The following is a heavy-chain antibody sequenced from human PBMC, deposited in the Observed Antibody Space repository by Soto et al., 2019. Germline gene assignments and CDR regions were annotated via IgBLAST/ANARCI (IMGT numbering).Heavy chain of an antibody. CDR1: GFTFSSYA. CDR3: AKFGLIVGAPGYFDY. Sequence: LGGSLRLSCAASGFTFSSYAMCWVRQAPGKGLEWVSAISGSGGSTYYADSVKGRFTISRDNSKNTLYLQMNSLRAEDTAVYYCAKFGLIVGAPGYFDYWAQRPLVTVSP. V-gene: IGHV3-23*01. J-gene: IGHJ4*02. CDR2: ISGSGGST. D-gene: IGHD1-26*01.